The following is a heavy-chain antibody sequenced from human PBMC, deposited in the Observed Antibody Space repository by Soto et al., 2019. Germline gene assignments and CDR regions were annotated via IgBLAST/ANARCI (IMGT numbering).Heavy chain of an antibody. CDR1: GYTFTSYD. Sequence: QVQLVQSGAEVKKPGASVKVSCKASGYTFTSYDIHWVRQATGQGLEWMGWMNPFSTNTAYAQKFQGRVTMTRNTSISTAYMELSSLRSEDTAVYYCALVVANWFDPWGQGTLVTVSS. CDR3: ALVVANWFDP. CDR2: MNPFSTNT. V-gene: IGHV1-8*01. J-gene: IGHJ5*02. D-gene: IGHD3-22*01.